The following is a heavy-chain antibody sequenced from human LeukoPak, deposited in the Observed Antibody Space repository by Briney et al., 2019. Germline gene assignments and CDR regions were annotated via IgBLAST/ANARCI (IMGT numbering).Heavy chain of an antibody. J-gene: IGHJ4*02. V-gene: IGHV3-15*01. Sequence: PGGSLRLSCAAYGISVGNIWMSWVRQAPGKGPEWVAHIKSKIDGGTTDYGAPVKGRFTMSRDESRNALSLQMNSLETEDTALYYCVTGGHYFGDWGRGTLVIVSS. D-gene: IGHD2-21*01. CDR3: VTGGHYFGD. CDR1: GISVGNIW. CDR2: IKSKIDGGTT.